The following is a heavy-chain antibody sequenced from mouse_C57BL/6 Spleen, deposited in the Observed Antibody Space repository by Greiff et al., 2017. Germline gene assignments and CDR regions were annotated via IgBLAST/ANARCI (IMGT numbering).Heavy chain of an antibody. V-gene: IGHV1-18*01. D-gene: IGHD2-4*01. CDR1: GYTFTDYN. J-gene: IGHJ1*03. CDR2: INPNNGGT. Sequence: VQLQQSGPELVKPGASVKIPCKASGYTFTDYNMDWVKQSHGQSLEWIGDINPNNGGTIYNQKFKGKATLTVDKSSSTAYMELRSLTSEDTAVYYCARGYYDYAGYFDVWGTGTTVTVSS. CDR3: ARGYYDYAGYFDV.